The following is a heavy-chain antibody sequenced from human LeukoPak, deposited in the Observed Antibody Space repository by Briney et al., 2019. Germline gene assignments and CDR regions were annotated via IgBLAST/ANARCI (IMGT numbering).Heavy chain of an antibody. CDR3: AKDLKSGSYYSVFVY. J-gene: IGHJ4*02. CDR1: GFTFSSYA. CDR2: ISGNGGSI. D-gene: IGHD3-10*01. Sequence: GGSLRLSCAASGFTFSSYAMSWVRQAPGKGLEWVSAISGNGGSIYYADSVKGRFTISRDNSKNTLYLQMNSLRAEDMAVYYFAKDLKSGSYYSVFVYWGQGTLVTVSS. V-gene: IGHV3-23*01.